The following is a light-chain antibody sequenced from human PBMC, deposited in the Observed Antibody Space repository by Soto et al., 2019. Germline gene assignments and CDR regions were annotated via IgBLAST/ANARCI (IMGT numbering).Light chain of an antibody. Sequence: EIVLTQSPATLSSFPGDRVTLSCRASQAVNTRLAWYQHRPGQAPRLLIYLASNRAAGVPARFSGSGSGTDFTLTISDVEPQDFEVYYCHQRQRWHRTFGQGSKVDIX. V-gene: IGKV3D-11*01. J-gene: IGKJ1*01. CDR3: HQRQRWHRT. CDR2: LAS. CDR1: QAVNTR.